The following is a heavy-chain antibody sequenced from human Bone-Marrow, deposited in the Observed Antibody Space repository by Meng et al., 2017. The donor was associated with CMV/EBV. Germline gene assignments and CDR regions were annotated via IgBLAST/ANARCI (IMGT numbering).Heavy chain of an antibody. Sequence: LQLHASRHGLVQPSQPLSLPCTVSGGSISSSSYYWGWIRQPPGKGLEWIGSIYYSGSTYYNPSLKSRVTISVDTSKNQFSLKLSSVTAADTAVYYCARVSITMVRGVIIPHWFDPWGQGTLVTVSS. CDR2: IYYSGST. J-gene: IGHJ5*02. V-gene: IGHV4-39*07. CDR3: ARVSITMVRGVIIPHWFDP. CDR1: GGSISSSSYY. D-gene: IGHD3-10*01.